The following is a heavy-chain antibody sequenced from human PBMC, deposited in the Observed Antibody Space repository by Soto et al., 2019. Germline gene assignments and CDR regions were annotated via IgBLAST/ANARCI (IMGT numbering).Heavy chain of an antibody. CDR3: ASGCTNGVCWAEDYYYYGMDV. Sequence: GASVKVSCKASGGTFSSYAISWVRQAPGQGLEWMGGIIPIFGTANYAQKFQGRVTITADESTSTAYMELSSLRSEDTAVYYCASGCTNGVCWAEDYYYYGMDVWGQGTTVTVSS. J-gene: IGHJ6*02. CDR1: GGTFSSYA. V-gene: IGHV1-69*13. D-gene: IGHD2-8*01. CDR2: IIPIFGTA.